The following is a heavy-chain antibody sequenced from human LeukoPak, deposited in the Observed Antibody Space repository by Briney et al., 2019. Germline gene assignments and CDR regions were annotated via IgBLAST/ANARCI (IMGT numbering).Heavy chain of an antibody. J-gene: IGHJ3*02. D-gene: IGHD5-18*01. CDR3: ARLGQLWSGRGAFDI. CDR2: IYYSGST. V-gene: IGHV4-59*08. CDR1: GGSISSYY. Sequence: SETLSLTCTVSGGSISSYYWSWIRQPPGKGLEWIGYIYYSGSTNYNPSLKSRVTISVDTSKNQFSLKLSSVTAADTAVYYCARLGQLWSGRGAFDIWGQGTMVTVSS.